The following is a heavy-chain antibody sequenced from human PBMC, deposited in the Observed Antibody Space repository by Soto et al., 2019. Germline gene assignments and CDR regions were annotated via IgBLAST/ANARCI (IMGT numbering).Heavy chain of an antibody. J-gene: IGHJ6*02. CDR3: AIERYQVISDGMDV. CDR2: INPQTGGT. Sequence: QVQLVQSGAEVKTPGASVRVSCKASGYTFTGYYIHWVREAPGQGLEWMGWINPQTGGTSYAQKFQGRVTLSRDTSINTAYLELTRVRFDDAAVYFCAIERYQVISDGMDVWGQGTTVTVSS. D-gene: IGHD2-2*01. CDR1: GYTFTGYY. V-gene: IGHV1-2*02.